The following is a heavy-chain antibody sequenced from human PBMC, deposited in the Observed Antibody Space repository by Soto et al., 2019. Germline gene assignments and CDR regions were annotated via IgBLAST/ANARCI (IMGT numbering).Heavy chain of an antibody. CDR2: IIPFLGVT. Sequence: QVQLVQSGAEVKKPGSSVKVSCKSSGGTYSPYTINWVRQAPGQVLEWMGRIIPFLGVTNYGLKFQARVTITEDKATNTAYMELRGLRLEDTAVCCCARECDSSVSTGSFGGLWGRGALVTGAS. J-gene: IGHJ4*02. V-gene: IGHV1-69*08. CDR3: ARECDSSVSTGSFGGL. CDR1: GGTYSPYT. D-gene: IGHD3-10*01.